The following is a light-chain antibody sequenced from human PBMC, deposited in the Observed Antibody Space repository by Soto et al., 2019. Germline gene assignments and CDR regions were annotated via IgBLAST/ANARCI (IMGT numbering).Light chain of an antibody. CDR3: QQLFGSPFT. V-gene: IGKV1-9*01. CDR2: AAS. CDR1: QIIGTS. Sequence: DIQLTQSPASLSPSIGERVTLTCRASQIIGTSLAWYQVKPGQAPRLLIYAASTLASGVPSRFSATVSGTEFSLTITSLQPEDFATYYCQQLFGSPFTFGPGTRVEIK. J-gene: IGKJ3*01.